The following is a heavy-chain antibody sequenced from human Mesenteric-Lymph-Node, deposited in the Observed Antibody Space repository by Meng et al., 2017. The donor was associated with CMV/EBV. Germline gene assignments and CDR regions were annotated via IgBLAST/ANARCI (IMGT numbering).Heavy chain of an antibody. J-gene: IGHJ6*02. Sequence: GGSLRLSCAASGFSLDNYAMHWVRQAPGKGLEWVSGISWNSGTKGYAASVKGRFTISRDNAKNSLYLHMSSLRAEDTALYYCAKDKRLGGYSYGYPFYFYGMDVWGQGTTVTVSS. V-gene: IGHV3-9*01. CDR2: ISWNSGTK. CDR3: AKDKRLGGYSYGYPFYFYGMDV. CDR1: GFSLDNYA. D-gene: IGHD5-18*01.